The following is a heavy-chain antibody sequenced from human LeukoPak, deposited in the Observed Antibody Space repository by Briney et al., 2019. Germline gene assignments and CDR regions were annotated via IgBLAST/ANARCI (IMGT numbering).Heavy chain of an antibody. Sequence: ASVKVSCKASGYTFTSYGISWVRQAPGQGLEWMGWISAYNGNTNYAQKLQGRVTMITDTSTSTAYMELRSLRSDDTAVYYCARDPSVLRFFGQTPDYWGQGTLVTVSS. V-gene: IGHV1-18*01. CDR3: ARDPSVLRFFGQTPDY. J-gene: IGHJ4*02. CDR1: GYTFTSYG. CDR2: ISAYNGNT. D-gene: IGHD3-3*01.